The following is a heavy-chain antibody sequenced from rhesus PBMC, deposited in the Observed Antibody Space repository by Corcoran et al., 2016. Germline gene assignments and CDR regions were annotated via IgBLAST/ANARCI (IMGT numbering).Heavy chain of an antibody. V-gene: IGHV4S19*01. CDR2: ISGSSGST. CDR1: GGTISSSNW. J-gene: IGHJ5-1*01. CDR3: ARESGDV. Sequence: QVQLQESGPGLVKPSETLSLTCAVPGGTISSSNWWSGSRQPPGKGLGWIGDISGSSGSTYYNPSLTSRVTISKDTSKNQFSLKLSSVTAADTAVYYCARESGDVWGPGVLVTVSS.